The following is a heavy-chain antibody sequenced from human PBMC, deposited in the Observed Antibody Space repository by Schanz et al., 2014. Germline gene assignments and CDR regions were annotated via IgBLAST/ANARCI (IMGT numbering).Heavy chain of an antibody. J-gene: IGHJ4*02. Sequence: QVQLVESGGGLVKPGGSLRLSCTASGFTFRDYQMTWIRQAPGKGLEWVSYITSGSPKFYADSVKGRFTISRDNAKNSLYLQMNSLRAEDTAVYYCAREKRRTEVVLDHWGQGTLVTVS. CDR1: GFTFRDYQ. CDR3: AREKRRTEVVLDH. V-gene: IGHV3-11*01. CDR2: ITSGSPK.